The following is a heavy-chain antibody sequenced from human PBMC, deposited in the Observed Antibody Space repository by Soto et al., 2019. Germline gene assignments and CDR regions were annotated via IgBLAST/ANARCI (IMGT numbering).Heavy chain of an antibody. CDR3: ASLQAAGLNPTWRALFEP. D-gene: IGHD6-13*01. CDR2: IYYSGST. Sequence: PSETLSLTCTVSGGSISSYYWSWIRQPPGKGLEWIGYIYYSGSTTYNPSLKSRVTISVDTSKITYSMKLSSVTAADTAVYYCASLQAAGLNPTWRALFEPWGQGTLVTVSS. CDR1: GGSISSYY. V-gene: IGHV4-59*01. J-gene: IGHJ5*02.